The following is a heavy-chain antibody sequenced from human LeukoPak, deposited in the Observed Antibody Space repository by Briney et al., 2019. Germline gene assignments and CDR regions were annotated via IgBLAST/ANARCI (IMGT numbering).Heavy chain of an antibody. CDR1: GGSISSYY. CDR2: IYYSGST. V-gene: IGHV4-59*01. D-gene: IGHD3-22*01. Sequence: PSETLSLTCTVSGGSISSYYWSWIRQPPGKGLEWIGYIYYSGSTNYNPSLKSRVTISVDTSKNQFSLKLSSVTAADTAVYYCARDKSYYDDNWFDPWGRGTLVTVSS. J-gene: IGHJ5*02. CDR3: ARDKSYYDDNWFDP.